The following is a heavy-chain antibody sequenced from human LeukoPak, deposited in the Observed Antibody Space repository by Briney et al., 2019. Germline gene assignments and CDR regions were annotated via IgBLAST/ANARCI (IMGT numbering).Heavy chain of an antibody. V-gene: IGHV3-72*01. CDR3: ARDIGGDYGYCFDY. CDR2: TRNKANSYTT. J-gene: IGHJ4*02. D-gene: IGHD4-17*01. Sequence: GGSLRLSCAASGSTFSDHYMDWVRQAPGKGLEWVGRTRNKANSYTTEYAASVKGRFTISRDDSKNSLYLQMNSLKTEDTAVYYCARDIGGDYGYCFDYWGQGTLVTVSS. CDR1: GSTFSDHY.